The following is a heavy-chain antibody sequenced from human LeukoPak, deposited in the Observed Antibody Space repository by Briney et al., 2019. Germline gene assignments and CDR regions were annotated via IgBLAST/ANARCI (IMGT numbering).Heavy chain of an antibody. V-gene: IGHV4-59*01. D-gene: IGHD5-18*01. CDR1: GGSISNFY. J-gene: IGHJ6*03. CDR2: IYYSGST. Sequence: SETLSLTCTVSGGSISNFYWSWIRQPPGKGLEWIGYIYYSGSTNYNPSLKSRVTISVDTSKNQFSLKLTSVTAADTAVYYCARTTEGGYTYGYFYYYYMDVWGKGTTVTISS. CDR3: ARTTEGGYTYGYFYYYYMDV.